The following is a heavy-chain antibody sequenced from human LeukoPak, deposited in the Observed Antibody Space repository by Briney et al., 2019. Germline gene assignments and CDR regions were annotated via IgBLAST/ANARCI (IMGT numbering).Heavy chain of an antibody. D-gene: IGHD6-6*01. CDR1: GFTFSDYY. CDR3: ARDVGTSSNWYDP. J-gene: IGHJ5*02. CDR2: ISTGGSTI. V-gene: IGHV3-11*04. Sequence: GGSLRLSCAASGFTFSDYYMSWLRQAPGKGLEWVSYISTGGSTIYYADSVRGRFTISRDNTKNSLFLQMNSLRVEDTAIYYCARDVGTSSNWYDPWGQGTLVTVSS.